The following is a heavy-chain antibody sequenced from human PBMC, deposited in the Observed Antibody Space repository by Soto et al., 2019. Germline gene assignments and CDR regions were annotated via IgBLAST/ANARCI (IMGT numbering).Heavy chain of an antibody. Sequence: SVKVSCKASGGTFSSYAISWVRQAPGQGLEWMGGIIPIFGTANYAQKFQGRVTITADESTSTAYMELSSLRSEDTAVYYCAREKRGYSGYDFPYYYYGMDVWGQGTTVTVSS. D-gene: IGHD5-12*01. CDR2: IIPIFGTA. J-gene: IGHJ6*02. CDR3: AREKRGYSGYDFPYYYYGMDV. V-gene: IGHV1-69*13. CDR1: GGTFSSYA.